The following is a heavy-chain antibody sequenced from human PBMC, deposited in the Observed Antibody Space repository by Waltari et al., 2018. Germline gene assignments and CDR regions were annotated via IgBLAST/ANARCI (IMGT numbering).Heavy chain of an antibody. V-gene: IGHV4-4*07. CDR3: ARENYDYVWGSYRTNFDY. J-gene: IGHJ4*02. D-gene: IGHD3-16*02. Sequence: QVQLQESGPGLVKPSETLSLTCTVSGGSISSYYWSWIRQPAGKGLEWIGRIYTSGSTNYNPSLKSRVTMSVDTSKNQFSLKLSSVTAADTAVYYCARENYDYVWGSYRTNFDYWGQGTLVTVSS. CDR1: GGSISSYY. CDR2: IYTSGST.